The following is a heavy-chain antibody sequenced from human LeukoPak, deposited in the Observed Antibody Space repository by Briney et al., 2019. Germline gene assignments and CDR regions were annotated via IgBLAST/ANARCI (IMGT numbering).Heavy chain of an antibody. CDR3: ARDFPFPPQQLVTRFDP. CDR2: ISAYNGNT. Sequence: ASVKVSCKASGYTFTSYGISWVRQAPGQGLEWMGWISAYNGNTNYAQKLQGRVTMTTDTSTSTAYMELRSLRSDDTAVYYCARDFPFPPQQLVTRFDPWGQGTLVTVSS. J-gene: IGHJ5*02. D-gene: IGHD6-13*01. CDR1: GYTFTSYG. V-gene: IGHV1-18*01.